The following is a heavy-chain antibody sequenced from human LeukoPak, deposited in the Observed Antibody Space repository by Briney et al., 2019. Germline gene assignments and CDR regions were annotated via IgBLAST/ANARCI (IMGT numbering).Heavy chain of an antibody. Sequence: GGSLRLSCAASGLTFSNAWMSWVRQAPGKGLEWVGRIKSKTDGGTTDYAAPVKGRFTISRDDSKNTLYLQMNSLKTEDTAVYYCPKDDTGKQRWETLFGDYGGQGTLVTVSS. D-gene: IGHD3-3*01. V-gene: IGHV3-15*01. CDR3: PKDDTGKQRWETLFGDY. CDR1: GLTFSNAW. CDR2: IKSKTDGGTT. J-gene: IGHJ4*02.